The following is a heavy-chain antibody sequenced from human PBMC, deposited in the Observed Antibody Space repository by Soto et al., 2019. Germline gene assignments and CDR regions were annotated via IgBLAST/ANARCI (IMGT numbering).Heavy chain of an antibody. V-gene: IGHV3-23*01. J-gene: IGHJ5*02. Sequence: GGSLRLSCAASGFTFNKYAIAWVRQAPGKGLEWVSSIPGGATATFYADSVKGRFTISRDNSKNTLYLDMKSLRAEDTALYYCARETYTGSLRGWVDPWGKGTLLT. CDR2: IPGGATAT. CDR1: GFTFNKYA. CDR3: ARETYTGSLRGWVDP. D-gene: IGHD1-26*01.